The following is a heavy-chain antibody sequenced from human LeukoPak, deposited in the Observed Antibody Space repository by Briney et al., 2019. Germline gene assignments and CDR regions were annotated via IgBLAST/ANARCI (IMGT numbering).Heavy chain of an antibody. Sequence: SETLSLTCNVSGGSISSYYWSWIRQPPGKGLEWIGYMYYSGNTNYNPSLKSRVTTSVDTSKNQFSLRLSSVTAADTAVYYCARGPLGELVLGYDYWGQGTLVTVSS. V-gene: IGHV4-59*12. CDR1: GGSISSYY. CDR3: ARGPLGELVLGYDY. D-gene: IGHD3-16*01. CDR2: MYYSGNT. J-gene: IGHJ4*02.